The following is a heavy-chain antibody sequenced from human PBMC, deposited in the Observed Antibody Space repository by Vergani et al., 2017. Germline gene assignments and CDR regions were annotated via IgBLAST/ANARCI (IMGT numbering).Heavy chain of an antibody. J-gene: IGHJ5*02. V-gene: IGHV1-69*01. CDR1: GGTFSSYA. CDR3: AGGKVGATYFGWFDP. Sequence: QVQLVQSGAEVKKPGSSVKVSCKASGGTFSSYAISWVRQAPGQGLEWMGGIIPIFGTANYAQKFQGRVTITADESTRKAYMELSSLRSEDTAVYYCAGGKVGATYFGWFDPWGQGTLVTVSS. CDR2: IIPIFGTA. D-gene: IGHD1-26*01.